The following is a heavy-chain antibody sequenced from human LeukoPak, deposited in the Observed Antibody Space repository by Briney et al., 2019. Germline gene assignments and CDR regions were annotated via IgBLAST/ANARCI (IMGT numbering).Heavy chain of an antibody. CDR3: ARATGPNWFDP. CDR2: INHSGST. Sequence: SETLSLTCAVYGGSFSGCYWSWIRQPPGKGLEWIGEINHSGSTNYNPSLKSRVTISVDTSKNQFSLKLSSVTAADTAVYYCARATGPNWFDPWGQGTLVTVSS. CDR1: GGSFSGCY. J-gene: IGHJ5*02. V-gene: IGHV4-34*01.